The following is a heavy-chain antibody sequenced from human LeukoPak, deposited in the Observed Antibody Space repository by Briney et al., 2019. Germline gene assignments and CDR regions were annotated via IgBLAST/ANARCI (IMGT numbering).Heavy chain of an antibody. CDR3: ARDRSQWLVAGGDY. V-gene: IGHV3-74*01. J-gene: IGHJ4*02. Sequence: GGSLRLSCAASGFTFSSYWMYWVRQAPGKGLVWVSRINNDGSSTIYADSVKGRFTISRDNAKNTLYLQMNSLRAEDTAVYYCARDRSQWLVAGGDYWGQGTLVTVSS. CDR1: GFTFSSYW. CDR2: INNDGSST. D-gene: IGHD6-19*01.